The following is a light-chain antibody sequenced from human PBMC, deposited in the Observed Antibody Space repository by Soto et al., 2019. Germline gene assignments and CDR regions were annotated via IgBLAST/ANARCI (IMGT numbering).Light chain of an antibody. CDR3: SSYTSISTLYV. V-gene: IGLV2-14*01. CDR2: EVT. CDR1: TSDVGGYNY. Sequence: SALTQPASVSGSPGQSITISCTGTTSDVGGYNYVSWYQQRPGKAPKVIIFEVTNRPSGVSNRFSGSKSGNTASLTISGLQAEDEADYYCSSYTSISTLYVFGTGTKLTVL. J-gene: IGLJ1*01.